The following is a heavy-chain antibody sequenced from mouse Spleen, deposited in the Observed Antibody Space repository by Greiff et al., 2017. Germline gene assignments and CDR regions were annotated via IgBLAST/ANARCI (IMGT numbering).Heavy chain of an antibody. CDR1: GYTFTSYY. D-gene: IGHD1-2*01. Sequence: QVQLQQSGPELVKPGASVRISCKASGYTFTSYYIHWVKQRPGQGLEWIGWIYPGNVNTKYNEKFKGKATLTADKSSSTAYMQLSSLTSEDSAVYFCAREDHYGYPAYWGQGTLVTVSA. J-gene: IGHJ3*01. CDR3: AREDHYGYPAY. CDR2: IYPGNVNT. V-gene: IGHV1S56*01.